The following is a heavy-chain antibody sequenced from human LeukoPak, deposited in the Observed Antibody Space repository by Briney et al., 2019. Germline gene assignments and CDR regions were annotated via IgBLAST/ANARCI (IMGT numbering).Heavy chain of an antibody. CDR1: GFTVNSNS. V-gene: IGHV3-53*04. CDR2: IYSGGNT. J-gene: IGHJ3*02. CDR3: ARVSRGQLIDAFDI. Sequence: PGESLRLSCAASGFTVNSNSMTWVRQAPGKGLDWVSVIYSGGNTYYADSVKGRFTSSRHNSKNTLYLQMNSLRTEDTAVYYCARVSRGQLIDAFDIWGQGTMVTVSS. D-gene: IGHD6-13*01.